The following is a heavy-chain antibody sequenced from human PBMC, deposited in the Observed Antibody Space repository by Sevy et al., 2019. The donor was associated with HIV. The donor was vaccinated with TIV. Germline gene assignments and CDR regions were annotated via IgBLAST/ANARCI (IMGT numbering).Heavy chain of an antibody. J-gene: IGHJ6*02. D-gene: IGHD3-22*01. CDR3: ARRGYYDSSGYYTYGMDA. CDR1: GYTFSNYW. CDR2: IYPGDSDT. V-gene: IGHV5-51*01. Sequence: GESLKISCKGSGYTFSNYWIGWVRQMPGKGLEWMGIIYPGDSDTRYGPSFQGQVTISSDKSISTAYLQWSSLKASDTAMYYCARRGYYDSSGYYTYGMDAWGQRTTVTVSS.